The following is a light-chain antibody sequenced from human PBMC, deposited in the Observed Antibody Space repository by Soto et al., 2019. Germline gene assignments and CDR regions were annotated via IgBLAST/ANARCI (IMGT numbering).Light chain of an antibody. CDR3: QQYYTTPSIT. CDR2: WAS. V-gene: IGKV4-1*01. Sequence: DIVLTQSPVSLAMSLGERATITCKSSQSILYSSTNRNYLAWYQQKPGQPPKLLISWASTRESGVPDRFSGSGSGTDFTLTISSLQAEDVAVYYCQQYYTTPSITFGQGTRLGIK. J-gene: IGKJ5*01. CDR1: QSILYSSTNRNY.